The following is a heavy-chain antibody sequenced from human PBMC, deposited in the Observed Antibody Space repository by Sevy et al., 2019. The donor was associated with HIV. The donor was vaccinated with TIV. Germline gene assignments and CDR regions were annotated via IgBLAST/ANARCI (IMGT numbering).Heavy chain of an antibody. Sequence: GGSLRLSCAASGFTFSSYAMHWVRQAPGKGLEWVAVISYDGSNKYYADSVKGRFTISRDNSKNTLYLQMNSLRAEDTAVYYCARDWVRYSSGTPCYWGQGTLVTVSS. CDR3: ARDWVRYSSGTPCY. V-gene: IGHV3-30-3*01. D-gene: IGHD6-19*01. CDR2: ISYDGSNK. CDR1: GFTFSSYA. J-gene: IGHJ4*02.